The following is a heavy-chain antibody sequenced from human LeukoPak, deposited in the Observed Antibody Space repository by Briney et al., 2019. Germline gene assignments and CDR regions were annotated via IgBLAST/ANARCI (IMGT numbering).Heavy chain of an antibody. CDR2: IKQDGSEK. J-gene: IGHJ6*02. CDR3: AKPGFGGSGWPHYYCYYGMDV. Sequence: PGGSLRLSCAASGFTFSSYWMSWVRQAPGKGLEWVANIKQDGSEKYYVDSVKGRFTISRDNAKNSLYLQMNSLRAEDTAVYYCAKPGFGGSGWPHYYCYYGMDVWGQGTTVTVSS. CDR1: GFTFSSYW. D-gene: IGHD6-19*01. V-gene: IGHV3-7*01.